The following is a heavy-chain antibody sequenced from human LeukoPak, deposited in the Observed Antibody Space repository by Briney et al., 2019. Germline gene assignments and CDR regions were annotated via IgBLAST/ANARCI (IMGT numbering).Heavy chain of an antibody. J-gene: IGHJ5*02. Sequence: SETLSLTCTVSGVSISSYYWSWLRQPPGKGLEWIGYIYYSGSTNYNPSLKSRVTISVDTSKNQFSLKLSSVTAADTAVYYCARDPDSNWFDPWGQGTLVTVSS. CDR3: ARDPDSNWFDP. CDR2: IYYSGST. V-gene: IGHV4-59*01. CDR1: GVSISSYY.